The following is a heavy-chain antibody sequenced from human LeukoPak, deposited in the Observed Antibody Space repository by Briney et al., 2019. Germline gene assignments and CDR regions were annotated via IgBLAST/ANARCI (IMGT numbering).Heavy chain of an antibody. V-gene: IGHV3-48*03. D-gene: IGHD3-10*01. CDR1: GFTFSSYE. CDR3: AKTGIGSGSYYYYYYYMDV. Sequence: PGGSLRLSCAASGFTFSSYEMNWVRQAPGKGLEWVSYISGSGSTIYYADSVKGRFTISRDNSKNSLYLQMNSLRTEDTALYYCAKTGIGSGSYYYYYYYMDVWGKGTTVTVSS. CDR2: ISGSGSTI. J-gene: IGHJ6*03.